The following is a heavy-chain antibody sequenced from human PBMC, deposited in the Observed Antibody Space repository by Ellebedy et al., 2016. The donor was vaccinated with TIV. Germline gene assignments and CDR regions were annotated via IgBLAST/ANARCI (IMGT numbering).Heavy chain of an antibody. CDR1: GGSFSTYY. V-gene: IGHV4-34*01. J-gene: IGHJ4*02. D-gene: IGHD3-9*01. Sequence: SETLSLTXAVQGGSFSTYYWSWIRQSPGKGLEWIGEINHSGSTNCNPALQSRVTISVDTSKNQFSLKLSSVTAADTAVYYCAGGEGYYDILTAGHHYWGQGTLVTVSS. CDR3: AGGEGYYDILTAGHHY. CDR2: INHSGST.